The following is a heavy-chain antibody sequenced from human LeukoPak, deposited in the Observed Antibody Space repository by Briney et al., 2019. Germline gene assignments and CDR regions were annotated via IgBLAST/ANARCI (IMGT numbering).Heavy chain of an antibody. V-gene: IGHV3-53*01. CDR2: IYSGGSGGST. CDR1: GFTVSSNY. Sequence: GGSLRLSCAASGFTVSSNYMSWVRQAPGKGLEWVSVIYSGGSGGSTYYADSVKGRFTISRDNSKNTLYLQMKSLRAEDTAVYYCATRGDYGDYWYYFDYWGQGTLVTVSS. D-gene: IGHD4-17*01. CDR3: ATRGDYGDYWYYFDY. J-gene: IGHJ4*02.